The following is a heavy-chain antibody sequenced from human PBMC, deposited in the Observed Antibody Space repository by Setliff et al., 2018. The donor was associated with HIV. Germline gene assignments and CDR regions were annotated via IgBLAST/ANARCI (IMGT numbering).Heavy chain of an antibody. J-gene: IGHJ6*02. Sequence: SVKVSCKASGDTFSNSLVTWVRQAPGQGLEWMGGIIPLFGSINYAQKFQGRVTITTDESTSTAYMELSSLRSEDTAVYYCARVPNQELYFYGMDVWGQGTTVTVSS. D-gene: IGHD1-7*01. CDR2: IIPLFGSI. V-gene: IGHV1-69*05. CDR3: ARVPNQELYFYGMDV. CDR1: GDTFSNSL.